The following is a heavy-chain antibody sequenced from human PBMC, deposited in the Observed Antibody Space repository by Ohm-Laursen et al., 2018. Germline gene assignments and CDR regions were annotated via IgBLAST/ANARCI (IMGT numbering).Heavy chain of an antibody. V-gene: IGHV4-59*01. CDR2: IYYSGST. CDR3: ARAGYYYDSSGYCVYFDY. Sequence: SETLSLTCTVSGGSISSYYWSWIRQPPGKGLEWIGYIYYSGSTNYNPSLKSRVTISVDTSKNQFSLKLSSVTAADTAVYYCARAGYYYDSSGYCVYFDYWGQGTLVTVSS. CDR1: GGSISSYY. J-gene: IGHJ4*02. D-gene: IGHD3-22*01.